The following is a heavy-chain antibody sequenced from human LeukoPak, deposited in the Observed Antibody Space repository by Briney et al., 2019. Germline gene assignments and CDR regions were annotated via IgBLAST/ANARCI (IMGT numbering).Heavy chain of an antibody. J-gene: IGHJ4*02. CDR3: ARTLRWSGYIGDY. CDR1: GFTFSSYS. V-gene: IGHV3-21*01. D-gene: IGHD3-3*01. Sequence: GGSLRLSCAASGFTFSSYSMNWVRQAPGKGLEWVSSISSSSSYVYYADSVKGRFTISRDNAKNSLYLQMNSLRAEDTAVYYCARTLRWSGYIGDYWGQGTLVTVSS. CDR2: ISSSSSYV.